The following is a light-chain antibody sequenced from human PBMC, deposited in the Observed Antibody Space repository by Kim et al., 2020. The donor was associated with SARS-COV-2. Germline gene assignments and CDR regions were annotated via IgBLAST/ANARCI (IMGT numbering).Light chain of an antibody. CDR3: QQYGSSPGT. CDR2: GAS. CDR1: QSVSSNY. J-gene: IGKJ1*01. V-gene: IGKV3-20*01. Sequence: EIVLTQSPGTLSLSPGERATLSCRASQSVSSNYLAWYQQKPGQAPRLLIYGASSRATGIPDRFSGSGSGTDFTLTINRLEPEDFAVYYCQQYGSSPGTFGQGTKVDIK.